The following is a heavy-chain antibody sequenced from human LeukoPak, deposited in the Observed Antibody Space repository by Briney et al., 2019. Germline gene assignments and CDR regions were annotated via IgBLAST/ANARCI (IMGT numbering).Heavy chain of an antibody. D-gene: IGHD1-1*01. V-gene: IGHV3-21*01. J-gene: IGHJ4*02. CDR3: ARAGTYAYFDY. CDR1: GFTFSSYN. CDR2: ISSGSSYI. Sequence: GGSLRLSCAASGFTFSSYNMNWVRQAPGKGLEWVSSISSGSSYIYYADSVKGRFTISRDNAKNSLYLQMNSLRAEDTAVYYCARAGTYAYFDYWGRGTLATVSS.